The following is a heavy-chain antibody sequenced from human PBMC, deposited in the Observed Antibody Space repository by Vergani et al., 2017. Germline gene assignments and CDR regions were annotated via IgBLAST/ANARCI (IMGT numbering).Heavy chain of an antibody. J-gene: IGHJ4*02. D-gene: IGHD6-6*01. V-gene: IGHV7-4-1*02. Sequence: QVQLVQSGSELKKPGASVKVSCKASGYTFTSYAMNWVRQAPGQGLEWMGWINTNTGNPTYAQGFTGRFVFSLDTSVSTAYLQISSLKAEDTAVDYCARDGVVGGAARTGDFDYGGQGTLGTVSS. CDR2: INTNTGNP. CDR3: ARDGVVGGAARTGDFDY. CDR1: GYTFTSYA.